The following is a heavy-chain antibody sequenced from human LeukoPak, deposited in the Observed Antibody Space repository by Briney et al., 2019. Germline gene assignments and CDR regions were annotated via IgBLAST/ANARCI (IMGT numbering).Heavy chain of an antibody. CDR1: GYSFTSYW. Sequence: GESLKVSCKGSGYSFTSYWIGWVRQMPGKGLEWMGIIYPGDSDTRYSPSFQGQVTISTDKSISTAYLQWSSLKASDTAMYYCARRPCSSTSCHYDYWGQGTLVTVSS. CDR2: IYPGDSDT. CDR3: ARRPCSSTSCHYDY. V-gene: IGHV5-51*01. D-gene: IGHD2-2*01. J-gene: IGHJ4*02.